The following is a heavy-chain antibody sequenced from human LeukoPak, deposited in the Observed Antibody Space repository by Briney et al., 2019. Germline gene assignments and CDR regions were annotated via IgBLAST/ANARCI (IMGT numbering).Heavy chain of an antibody. J-gene: IGHJ4*02. D-gene: IGHD7-27*01. CDR1: GFTFSDSY. CDR3: AKEGGDWGEGYFDY. Sequence: GGSLRLSCAASGFTFSDSYMSWIRQVPGKGLEWISYISSSGGTIYYADSVKGRFTISRDNAKNSLYLQMNSLRAEDTAVYYCAKEGGDWGEGYFDYWGQGTLVAVSS. V-gene: IGHV3-11*01. CDR2: ISSSGGTI.